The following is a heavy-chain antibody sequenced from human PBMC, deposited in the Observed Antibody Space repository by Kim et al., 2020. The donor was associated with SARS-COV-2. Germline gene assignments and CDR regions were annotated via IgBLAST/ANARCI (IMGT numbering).Heavy chain of an antibody. V-gene: IGHV3-15*01. Sequence: GGSLRLSCAASGFTFSNAWMSWVRQAPGKGLEWVGRIKSKTDGGTTDYAAPVKGRFTISRDDSKNTLYLQMNSLKTEDTAVYYCTTDQVGATIHPENYWGQGTLVTVSS. CDR1: GFTFSNAW. CDR2: IKSKTDGGTT. D-gene: IGHD1-26*01. CDR3: TTDQVGATIHPENY. J-gene: IGHJ4*02.